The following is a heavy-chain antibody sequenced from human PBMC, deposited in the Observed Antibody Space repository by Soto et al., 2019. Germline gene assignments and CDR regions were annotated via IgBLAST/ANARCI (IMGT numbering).Heavy chain of an antibody. CDR3: ARSDWFDP. Sequence: EVQLVESGGALVQPGGSLRLSCEAPGFRLSGYWMHWIRQAPGKGLVWVSRIKSDGSTTMYADSVKGRFTISRDNAKNTLYLQMNSLRAEDTAVYYCARSDWFDPWGQGTLVTVSS. CDR2: IKSDGSTT. CDR1: GFRLSGYW. J-gene: IGHJ5*02. V-gene: IGHV3-74*03.